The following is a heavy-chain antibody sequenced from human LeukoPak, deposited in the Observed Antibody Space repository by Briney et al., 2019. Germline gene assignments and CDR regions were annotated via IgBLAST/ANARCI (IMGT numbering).Heavy chain of an antibody. CDR3: TTVSGHCSSTSCYLGY. Sequence: GGSLRLSCAASEFTISNAWMSWVRQAPGKGLEWVGRVKSKTDGGTTDYAAHVEGRFTISRDDSKNTLYLQMNSLKTEDTAVYFCTTVSGHCSSTSCYLGYWGQGTLVSVSS. D-gene: IGHD2-2*01. J-gene: IGHJ4*02. CDR1: EFTISNAW. V-gene: IGHV3-15*01. CDR2: VKSKTDGGTT.